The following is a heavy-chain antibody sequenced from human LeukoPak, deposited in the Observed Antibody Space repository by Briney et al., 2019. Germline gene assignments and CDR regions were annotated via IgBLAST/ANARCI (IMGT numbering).Heavy chain of an antibody. D-gene: IGHD2-21*02. V-gene: IGHV3-30*02. CDR2: IRYDGSNK. CDR1: GFTFSSYG. Sequence: GGSLRLSCAASGFTFSSYGMHWVRQAPGKGLEWVAFIRYDGSNKYYADSVKGRFTISRDNSKNTLYLQMNSLRAEDTAVYYCAKDTTIVVVTDFTGDAFDIWGQGTMVTVSS. CDR3: AKDTTIVVVTDFTGDAFDI. J-gene: IGHJ3*02.